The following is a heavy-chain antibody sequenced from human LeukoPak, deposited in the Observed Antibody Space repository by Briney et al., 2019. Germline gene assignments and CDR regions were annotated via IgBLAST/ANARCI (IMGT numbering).Heavy chain of an antibody. Sequence: GGPLRLSCAASGFTFSSYAMSWVRQAPGKGLEWVSAISGSGGSTYYADSVKGRFTISRDNSKNTLCLQMNSLRAEDTAVYYCAKGEWLSPFDYWGQGTLVTVSS. V-gene: IGHV3-23*01. D-gene: IGHD3-3*01. J-gene: IGHJ4*02. CDR1: GFTFSSYA. CDR3: AKGEWLSPFDY. CDR2: ISGSGGST.